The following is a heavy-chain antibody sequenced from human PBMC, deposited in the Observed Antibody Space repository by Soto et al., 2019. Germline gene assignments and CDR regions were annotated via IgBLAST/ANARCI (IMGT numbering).Heavy chain of an antibody. CDR1: GVSINTQY. J-gene: IGHJ6*03. D-gene: IGHD2-21*01. CDR2: VFNSGKA. CDR3: GTVQGSGFFDSSQSYYYVEV. Sequence: QVQLHESGPGLVKPSETLSVTCTVSGVSINTQYWSWVRQPPGKGLEWIGSVFNSGKAKHNPSLRSRVTMSLDTSKNQFSLKLTSVSAEDTGVYFCGTVQGSGFFDSSQSYYYVEVSAKGATVTVSS. V-gene: IGHV4-59*11.